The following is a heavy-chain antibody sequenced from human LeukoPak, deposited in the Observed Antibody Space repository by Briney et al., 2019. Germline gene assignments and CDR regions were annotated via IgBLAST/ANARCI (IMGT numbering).Heavy chain of an antibody. CDR3: VKDRSIAAPNNDFFDS. CDR2: ISSNGATT. J-gene: IGHJ4*02. V-gene: IGHV3-64D*06. Sequence: GGSLRLSCSASGFTFNRFYLHWDRQAPGKGLEFVSHISSNGATTYYADSVKGRFTISRDNSKNTLYLQMSSLRADDTAVYYCVKDRSIAAPNNDFFDSWGQGALVTVSS. D-gene: IGHD6-6*01. CDR1: GFTFNRFY.